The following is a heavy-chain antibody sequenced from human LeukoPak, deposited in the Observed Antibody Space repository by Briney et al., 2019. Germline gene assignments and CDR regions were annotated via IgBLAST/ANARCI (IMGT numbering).Heavy chain of an antibody. V-gene: IGHV4-59*02. CDR1: GASVSSSN. J-gene: IGHJ4*02. CDR2: LSYTGKT. CDR3: SEGYFEPFAH. D-gene: IGHD2/OR15-2a*01. Sequence: SETLSLTCVVSGASVSSSNWNWIRQLPGKRLEWIGCLSYTGKTDYNPSLTSRVTISLDTSKNQVSLKLRSVTAADTAVYYCSEGYFEPFAHWGQGILVTVSS.